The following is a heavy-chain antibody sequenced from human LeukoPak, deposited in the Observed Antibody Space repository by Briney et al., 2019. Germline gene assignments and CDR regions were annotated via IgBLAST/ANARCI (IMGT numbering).Heavy chain of an antibody. J-gene: IGHJ4*02. Sequence: GGSLRLSCAASGFTFSSYAMSWVRQAPGKGLEWVSAISGSGGSTYYADSVKGRFTISRDNSKNTLYLQMNSLRAEDTALYYCAKGSSVTTTGGPSHYWGQGTLVTVSS. CDR2: ISGSGGST. V-gene: IGHV3-23*01. CDR3: AKGSSVTTTGGPSHY. D-gene: IGHD4-17*01. CDR1: GFTFSSYA.